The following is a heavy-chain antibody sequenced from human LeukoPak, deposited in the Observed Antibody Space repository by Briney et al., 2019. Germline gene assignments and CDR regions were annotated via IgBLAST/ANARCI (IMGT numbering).Heavy chain of an antibody. CDR3: AKDGALYDYIWGSYRLRYFDY. J-gene: IGHJ4*02. CDR2: ISGSGGST. V-gene: IGHV3-23*01. Sequence: GGSLRLSCAASGLTFSSYAMSWVRQAPEKGLEWVSAISGSGGSTYYADSVKGRFTISRDNSKNTLYLQMNSLRAEDTAVYYCAKDGALYDYIWGSYRLRYFDYWGQGTLVTVSS. CDR1: GLTFSSYA. D-gene: IGHD3-16*02.